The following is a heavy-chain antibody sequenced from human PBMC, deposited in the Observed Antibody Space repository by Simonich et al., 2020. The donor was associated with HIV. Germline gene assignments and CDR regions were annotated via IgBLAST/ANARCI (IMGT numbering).Heavy chain of an antibody. CDR2: INHSGST. J-gene: IGHJ6*03. CDR3: ARGGGTYYGGFYYMDV. D-gene: IGHD1-26*01. Sequence: QVHLQQWGAGLLKPSETLSLTCAVYGGSFSGYYWSWIRQPPGKGLGWIGEINHSGSTNYNPSLKSRVTISEDTSKNQFSLKLSSVTAADTAVYYCARGGGTYYGGFYYMDVWGKGTTVTVSS. V-gene: IGHV4-34*01. CDR1: GGSFSGYY.